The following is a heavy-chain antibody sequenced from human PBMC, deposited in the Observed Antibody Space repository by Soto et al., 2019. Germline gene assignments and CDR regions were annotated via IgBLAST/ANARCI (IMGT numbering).Heavy chain of an antibody. CDR2: INPNSGGT. CDR1: GYTFTGYY. J-gene: IGHJ5*02. D-gene: IGHD1-26*01. CDR3: ARSGSLVGATTAWFDP. Sequence: ASVKVSCKASGYTFTGYYMHWVRQAPGQGLEWMGWINPNSGGTNYAQKFQGWVTMTRDTSISTAYMELSRLRSDDTAVYYCARSGSLVGATTAWFDPWGQGTLVTVSS. V-gene: IGHV1-2*04.